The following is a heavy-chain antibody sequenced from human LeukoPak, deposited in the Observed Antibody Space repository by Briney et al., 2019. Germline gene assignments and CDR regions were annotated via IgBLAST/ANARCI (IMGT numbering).Heavy chain of an antibody. V-gene: IGHV3-13*01. D-gene: IGHD4-17*01. Sequence: GGSLRLSCAASGFTFSSYDMHWVRQATGKGLEWVSAIGTAGDTYYPGSVKGRFTISRENAKNSLYLQMNSLRAGDTAVYYCARGRYDYGVTGWAFDIWGQGTMVTVSS. J-gene: IGHJ3*02. CDR2: IGTAGDT. CDR1: GFTFSSYD. CDR3: ARGRYDYGVTGWAFDI.